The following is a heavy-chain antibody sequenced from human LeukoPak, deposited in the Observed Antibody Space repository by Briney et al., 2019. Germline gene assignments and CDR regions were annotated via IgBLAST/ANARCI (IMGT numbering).Heavy chain of an antibody. CDR3: AKAWDWESNFLFEY. D-gene: IGHD1-26*01. J-gene: IGHJ4*02. CDR2: IGNSDTST. CDR1: GFTFSSYA. V-gene: IGHV3-23*01. Sequence: GGSLRLSCAASGFTFSSYAMSWVRQAPGKGLEWASTIGNSDTSTYYADSVKGRFTISRDNSKNSLYLQMNSLRAEDTAIYYCAKAWDWESNFLFEYWGQGTLVTVSS.